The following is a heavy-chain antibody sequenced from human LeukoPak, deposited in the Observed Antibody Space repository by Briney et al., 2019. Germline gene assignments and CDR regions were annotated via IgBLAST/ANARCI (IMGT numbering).Heavy chain of an antibody. CDR3: ARAAYSGSYHSDY. J-gene: IGHJ4*02. D-gene: IGHD1-26*01. V-gene: IGHV4-61*01. Sequence: SETLSLTCTVSGGSVNSGSYYWNWIRQPPGKGLEWIRYIYYSGSTNYNPSLKSRVTISVDTSKNQFSLKLSSVTAADTAVYYCARAAYSGSYHSDYWGQGTLVTVSS. CDR2: IYYSGST. CDR1: GGSVNSGSYY.